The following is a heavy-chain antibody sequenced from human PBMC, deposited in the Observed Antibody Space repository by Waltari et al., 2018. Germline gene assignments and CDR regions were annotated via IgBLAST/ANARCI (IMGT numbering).Heavy chain of an antibody. CDR1: GFTFSNYG. V-gene: IGHV3-30*02. J-gene: IGHJ5*02. D-gene: IGHD3-22*01. CDR2: IWSDENNK. CDR3: AKGPDSSGYFSTWLDP. Sequence: QVQLVESGGGVVQPGGSLRLSCAASGFTFSNYGIHWVSQVPGKGLEWVAFIWSDENNKHYADSVQGRFTISRDNSKNTVFLQMDRLTTDDTAVYYCAKGPDSSGYFSTWLDPWGQGILVTVSS.